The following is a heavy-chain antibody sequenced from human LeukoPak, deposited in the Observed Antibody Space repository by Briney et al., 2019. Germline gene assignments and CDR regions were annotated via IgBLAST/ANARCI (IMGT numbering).Heavy chain of an antibody. CDR2: IYHSGST. Sequence: SETLSLTCTVSGGSISSGGYYWSWIRQPPGKGLEWIGYIYHSGSTYYNPSLKSRVTISVDRSKNQFSLKLSSVTAADTAVYYCVRYCSSTSCYGNDAFDIWGQGTMVTVSS. V-gene: IGHV4-30-2*01. CDR1: GGSISSGGYY. CDR3: VRYCSSTSCYGNDAFDI. J-gene: IGHJ3*02. D-gene: IGHD2-2*01.